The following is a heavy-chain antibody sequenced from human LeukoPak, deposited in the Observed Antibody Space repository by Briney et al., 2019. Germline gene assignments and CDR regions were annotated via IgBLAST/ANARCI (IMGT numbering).Heavy chain of an antibody. D-gene: IGHD2-15*01. CDR2: ISHSRGT. CDR3: ARAGRSGGMY. V-gene: IGHV4-34*01. J-gene: IGHJ4*02. CDR1: GGSFSGYY. Sequence: SETLSLTCAVYGGSFSGYYWSRVRQPPPKGLEWIGEISHSRGTNYNPSLKSRVTISVDTSKNQFSLNLSSVTAADTAVYYCARAGRSGGMYWGQGTLVTVSS.